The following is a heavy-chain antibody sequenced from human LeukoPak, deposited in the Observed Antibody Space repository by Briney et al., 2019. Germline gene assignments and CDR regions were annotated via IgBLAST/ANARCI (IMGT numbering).Heavy chain of an antibody. J-gene: IGHJ3*02. D-gene: IGHD1-26*01. Sequence: SETLSLTCTVXGXXXXXXXXXXXXXPXXXXLXXXXXXYSSXNTNXNXSLESRVXMXIDTSKKQISLKLTSVTAADTAVYYCARERGNLRGDAFDIWGQGTMVTVSS. CDR3: ARERGNLRGDAFDI. V-gene: IGHV4-4*07. CDR1: GXXXXXXX. CDR2: XYSSXNT.